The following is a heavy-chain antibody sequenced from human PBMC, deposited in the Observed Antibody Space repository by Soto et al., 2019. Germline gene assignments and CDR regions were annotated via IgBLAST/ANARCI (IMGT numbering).Heavy chain of an antibody. CDR2: VYWDDDK. Sequence: QITLNESGPALVKPTQTLTLTCTFSGFSLNTRVVGVGWIRQPPGKALEWLGVVYWDDDKTYSPSLKSRLTITKDTPKNQVVLRMTKMDPVDTATYYCAHCRGGVASFWGQGTLVTVSS. CDR1: GFSLNTRVVG. CDR3: AHCRGGVASF. D-gene: IGHD3-16*01. V-gene: IGHV2-5*02. J-gene: IGHJ4*02.